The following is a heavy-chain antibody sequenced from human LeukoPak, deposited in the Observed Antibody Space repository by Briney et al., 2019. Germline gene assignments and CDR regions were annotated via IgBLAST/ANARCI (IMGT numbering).Heavy chain of an antibody. D-gene: IGHD3-10*01. J-gene: IGHJ4*02. Sequence: GSLGLSCAASGFTFRNYVIHWVRQAPGKGLEWVAVTSSDLNVKLYADSVKGRFTISRDNSRSTLYLQTNSLRPEDTAIYYCAREGYYGSGSPPSLYFDYWGQGTLVTVSS. CDR3: AREGYYGSGSPPSLYFDY. CDR1: GFTFRNYV. V-gene: IGHV3-30-3*01. CDR2: TSSDLNVK.